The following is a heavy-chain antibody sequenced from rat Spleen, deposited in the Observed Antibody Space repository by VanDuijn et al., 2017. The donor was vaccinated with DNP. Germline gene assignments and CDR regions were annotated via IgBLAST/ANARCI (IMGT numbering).Heavy chain of an antibody. V-gene: IGHV2-6*01. J-gene: IGHJ4*01. CDR3: ALAGRGALDA. D-gene: IGHD1-4*01. CDR2: MSSGGNT. Sequence: QVQLKESGPGLVQPSQTLSLTCTVSGFSLTSYTVSWIRQPPGKGLEWIAAMSSGGNTYYNSALKSRLSISRDTSKSQVFLKRNSLQTEDTAMYFCALAGRGALDAWGQGTSVTVSS. CDR1: GFSLTSYT.